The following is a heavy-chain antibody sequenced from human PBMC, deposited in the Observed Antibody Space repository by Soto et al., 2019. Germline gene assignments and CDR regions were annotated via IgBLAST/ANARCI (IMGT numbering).Heavy chain of an antibody. CDR3: ARHGIANYYGPGLDYYFDY. CDR1: GGSISSSSYY. Sequence: SETLSLTCTVSGGSISSSSYYWGWIRQPPGKGLEWIGSIYYSGSTYYNPSLKSRVTISVDTSKNQFSLKLSSVTAADTAGYYCARHGIANYYGPGLDYYFDYWGQGTLVTVSS. D-gene: IGHD3-10*01. V-gene: IGHV4-39*01. J-gene: IGHJ4*02. CDR2: IYYSGST.